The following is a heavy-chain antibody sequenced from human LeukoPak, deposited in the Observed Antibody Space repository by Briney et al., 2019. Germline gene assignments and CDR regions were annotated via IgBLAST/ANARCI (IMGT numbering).Heavy chain of an antibody. CDR2: INHSGST. CDR3: ARQVSPTYYYYAMDV. CDR1: GFSFSGYY. J-gene: IGHJ6*04. Sequence: SETLSLTCAVYGFSFSGYYWNWIRQPPGKGLEWIGEINHSGSTNYNPSLKSRVTISIDTSKNQFSLKLSSVTAADTAVYYCARQVSPTYYYYAMDVWGKGTTVTVSS. D-gene: IGHD3-16*02. V-gene: IGHV4-34*01.